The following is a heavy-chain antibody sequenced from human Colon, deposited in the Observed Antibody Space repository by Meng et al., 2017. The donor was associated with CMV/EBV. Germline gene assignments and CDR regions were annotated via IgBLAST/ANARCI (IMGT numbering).Heavy chain of an antibody. CDR1: GFTFANYA. V-gene: IGHV3-21*01. Sequence: EVQVLESGGGLVPPGGSLRLSCAASGFTFANYALAWFRQAPGKGLEWVSSISSSSSYIYYADSVKGRFTISRDNAKNSLYLQMNSLRAEDTAVYYCFYYGSGSYPYWGQGTLVTVSS. CDR3: FYYGSGSYPY. D-gene: IGHD3-10*01. J-gene: IGHJ4*02. CDR2: ISSSSSYI.